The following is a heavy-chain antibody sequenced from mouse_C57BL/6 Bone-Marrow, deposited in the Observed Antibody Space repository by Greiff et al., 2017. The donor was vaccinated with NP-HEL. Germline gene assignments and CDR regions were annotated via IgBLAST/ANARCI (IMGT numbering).Heavy chain of an antibody. V-gene: IGHV1-62-2*01. CDR1: GYTFTEYT. J-gene: IGHJ1*03. D-gene: IGHD1-1*01. CDR3: ARHGDYFGSSYGYFDV. Sequence: QVHVKQSGAELVKPGASVKLSCKASGYTFTEYTIHWVKQRSGQGLEWIGWFYPGSGSIKYTEKFKDKATLTADKSSSTVYMDLSRLTSEDSAVYFCARHGDYFGSSYGYFDVWGTGTTVTVSS. CDR2: FYPGSGSI.